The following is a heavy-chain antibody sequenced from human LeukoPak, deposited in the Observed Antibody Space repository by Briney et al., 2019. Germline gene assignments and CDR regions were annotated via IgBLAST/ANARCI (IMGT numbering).Heavy chain of an antibody. V-gene: IGHV3-7*04. J-gene: IGHJ4*02. CDR3: TRVGYIDEGIDY. Sequence: GGSLRLSCAASGFTFSDYWMSWVRQAPGKGLEWVANIKQDGSKKSYVDSVKGRFTISRDNAKNSLYLQMNSLRAEDTAIYYCTRVGYIDEGIDYWGQGTLVTVSS. CDR2: IKQDGSKK. CDR1: GFTFSDYW. D-gene: IGHD5-24*01.